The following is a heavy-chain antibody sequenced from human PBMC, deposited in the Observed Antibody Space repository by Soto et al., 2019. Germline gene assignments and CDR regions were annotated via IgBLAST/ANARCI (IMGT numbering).Heavy chain of an antibody. V-gene: IGHV3-53*01. CDR1: GFTVSSNY. Sequence: EVQLVESGGGLIQPGGSLRLSCAASGFTVSSNYMSWVRQAPGKGLEWVSVIYSGGSTYYADSVKGRFTISRDNSKNTLYLQMNSLRAEDTAVYYCARALYNWNRHYYGMDVWGQGTTVTVSS. J-gene: IGHJ6*02. CDR2: IYSGGST. D-gene: IGHD1-20*01. CDR3: ARALYNWNRHYYGMDV.